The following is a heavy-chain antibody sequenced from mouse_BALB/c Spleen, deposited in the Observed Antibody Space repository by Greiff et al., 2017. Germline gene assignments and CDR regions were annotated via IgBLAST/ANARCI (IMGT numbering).Heavy chain of an antibody. D-gene: IGHD1-1*01. J-gene: IGHJ3*01. CDR1: GYSITSDYA. Sequence: EVKLVESGPGLVKPSQSLSLTCTVTGYSITSDYAWNWIRQFPGNKLEWMGYISYSGSTSYNPSLKSRISITRDTSKNQFFLQLNSVTTEDTATYYCARYQYGWFAYWGQGTLVTVSA. V-gene: IGHV3-2*02. CDR2: ISYSGST. CDR3: ARYQYGWFAY.